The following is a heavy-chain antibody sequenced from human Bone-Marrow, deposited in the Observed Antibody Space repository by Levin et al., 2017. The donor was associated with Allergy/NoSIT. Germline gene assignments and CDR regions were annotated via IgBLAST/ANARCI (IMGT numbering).Heavy chain of an antibody. J-gene: IGHJ4*02. CDR2: IRSKAYGGTT. CDR1: GFTFGDYA. Sequence: GESLKISCTASGFTFGDYAMSWFRQAPGKGLEWGGCIRSKAYGGTTEYAASVKGRFTISRDDSKSIAYLQMNSLKTEDTAVYYCTRGRVITMVRDLIDYWGQGTLVTVSS. CDR3: TRGRVITMVRDLIDY. V-gene: IGHV3-49*03. D-gene: IGHD3-10*01.